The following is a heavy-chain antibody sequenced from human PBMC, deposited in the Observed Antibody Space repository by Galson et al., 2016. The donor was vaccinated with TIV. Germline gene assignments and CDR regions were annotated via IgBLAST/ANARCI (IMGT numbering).Heavy chain of an antibody. V-gene: IGHV1-18*04. CDR1: GYTFGNYG. CDR2: ISASNGDT. CDR3: ARESDCSSGTCYSRGFDD. D-gene: IGHD2-2*02. J-gene: IGHJ4*02. Sequence: SVKVSCKASGYTFGNYGISWMRQAPGQGLEWVGWISASNGDTNYARKFQGRITMTKDTVTSTVFMEWRSLRSEDTAVFYCARESDCSSGTCYSRGFDDWGQGTPVTVSS.